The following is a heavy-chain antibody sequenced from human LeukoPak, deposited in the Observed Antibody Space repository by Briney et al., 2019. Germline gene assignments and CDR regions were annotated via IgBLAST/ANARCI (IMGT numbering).Heavy chain of an antibody. Sequence: SETLSLTCTVSGGSISSYYWSWIRQPPGKGLEWIGYIYYSGSTNYNPSLKSRVTISVDTSKNQFSLKLSSVTAADTTVYYCARSRWGDHQSPDYWGQGTLVTVSS. CDR3: ARSRWGDHQSPDY. CDR2: IYYSGST. J-gene: IGHJ4*02. CDR1: GGSISSYY. D-gene: IGHD3-10*01. V-gene: IGHV4-59*08.